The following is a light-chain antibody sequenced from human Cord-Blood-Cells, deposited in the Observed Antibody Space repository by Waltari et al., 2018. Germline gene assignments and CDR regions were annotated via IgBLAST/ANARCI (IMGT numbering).Light chain of an antibody. CDR1: QSVSSSY. Sequence: IVLTPSPGTLSLSPGARAPLPCRASQSVSSSYLAWYQQKPGQTPRLRIYGASSRATGIPDRFSGSGSGTDFTLTISRLEPEDFAVYYCQQYGSSPLTFGGGTKVEIK. V-gene: IGKV3-20*01. J-gene: IGKJ4*01. CDR3: QQYGSSPLT. CDR2: GAS.